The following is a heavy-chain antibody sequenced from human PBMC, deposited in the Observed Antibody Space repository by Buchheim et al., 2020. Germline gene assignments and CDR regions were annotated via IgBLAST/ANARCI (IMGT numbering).Heavy chain of an antibody. V-gene: IGHV4-59*08. CDR1: GGSINNYY. CDR3: ARQGGYYYGSGKYWAY. Sequence: QVQLQESGPGLVKPSETLSLTCGVSGGSINNYYWSWIRQPPGKGPEWIGYISCNGNTNYNPSLKSRVTISVDTSKNQFSLKLNSVTAADTAVYYCARQGGYYYGSGKYWAYWGQGTL. D-gene: IGHD3-10*01. J-gene: IGHJ4*02. CDR2: ISCNGNT.